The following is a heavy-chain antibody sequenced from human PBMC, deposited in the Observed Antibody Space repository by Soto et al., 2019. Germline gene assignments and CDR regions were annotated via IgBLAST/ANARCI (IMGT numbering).Heavy chain of an antibody. J-gene: IGHJ3*01. D-gene: IGHD3-10*01. V-gene: IGHV3-30*18. CDR3: AKDFQRELHAFDL. CDR2: VSEDGTVQ. CDR1: GVSIRGYG. Sequence: QGQLVESGGGVVRPGGSLKIYCEASGVSIRGYGMHWVRQVPGRGLEWVAVVSEDGTVQRYLDAVKGRFYISRDNPKNTVFLQMYRLSTEDTAIYFCAKDFQRELHAFDLWGQGTVVTVS.